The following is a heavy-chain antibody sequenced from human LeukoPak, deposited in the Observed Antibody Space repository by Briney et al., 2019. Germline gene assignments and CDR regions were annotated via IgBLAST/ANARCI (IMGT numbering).Heavy chain of an antibody. CDR1: GYTFTGYY. CDR2: INPNSGGT. Sequence: ASVKVSCKASGYTFTGYYMHWVRQAPGQGLEWMGWINPNSGGTNYAQKFQGWVTMTRDTSISTAYMELSRLRSDDTAVYYCARSKGPFRYDSSGYAFDIWGQGTMVTVSS. V-gene: IGHV1-2*04. CDR3: ARSKGPFRYDSSGYAFDI. D-gene: IGHD3-22*01. J-gene: IGHJ3*02.